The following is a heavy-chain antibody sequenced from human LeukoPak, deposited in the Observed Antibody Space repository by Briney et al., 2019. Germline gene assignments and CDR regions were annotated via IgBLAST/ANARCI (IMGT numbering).Heavy chain of an antibody. CDR2: IIPIFGTI. V-gene: IGHV1-69*01. D-gene: IGHD3-16*01. Sequence: AVKVSCKASGGSFNTYTVSWVRQAPGQGLEWMGGIIPIFGTINNPQKFEGRVTITADEASSTAYLELSSLRSEDTAIYYCAGVPYYYDSRGYPPNDYWGQGTLVTVSS. J-gene: IGHJ4*02. CDR3: AGVPYYYDSRGYPPNDY. CDR1: GGSFNTYT.